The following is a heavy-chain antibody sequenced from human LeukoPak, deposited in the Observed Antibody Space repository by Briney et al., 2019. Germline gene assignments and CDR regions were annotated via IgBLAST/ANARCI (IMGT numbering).Heavy chain of an antibody. D-gene: IGHD3-10*01. Sequence: GRSLRLSCAASGFTFSSYAMHWVRQAPGKGLEWVAVISYDGSNKYYADSVKGRFTISRDNSKNTLYLQMNSRRAEDTAVYYCVRLGSGSEDYWGQGTLVTVSS. J-gene: IGHJ4*02. CDR1: GFTFSSYA. CDR3: VRLGSGSEDY. CDR2: ISYDGSNK. V-gene: IGHV3-30-3*01.